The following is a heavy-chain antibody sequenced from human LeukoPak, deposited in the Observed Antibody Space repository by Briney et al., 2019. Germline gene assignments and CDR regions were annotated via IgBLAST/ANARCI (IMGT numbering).Heavy chain of an antibody. D-gene: IGHD3-10*01. Sequence: SVKVSCKASGGTFSSYAISWVRQAPEQGLEWMGGIIPIFGTANYAQKFQGRVTITADKSTSTAYMELSSLRSEDTAVYYCATGSGSYSFDYWGQGTLVTVSS. V-gene: IGHV1-69*06. CDR2: IIPIFGTA. J-gene: IGHJ4*02. CDR3: ATGSGSYSFDY. CDR1: GGTFSSYA.